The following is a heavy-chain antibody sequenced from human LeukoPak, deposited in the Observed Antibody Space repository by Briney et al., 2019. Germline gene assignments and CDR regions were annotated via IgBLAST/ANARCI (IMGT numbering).Heavy chain of an antibody. D-gene: IGHD3-22*01. V-gene: IGHV4-34*01. CDR3: ARDLSYYYDSSGYPNEYNWFDP. CDR1: GGSFSGYY. Sequence: SETLSLTCAVYGGSFSGYYWSWIRQPPGKGLEWIGEISHSGSTNYNPSLKSRVTISVDTSKNQFSLKLSSVTAADTAVYYCARDLSYYYDSSGYPNEYNWFDPWGQGTLVTVSS. CDR2: ISHSGST. J-gene: IGHJ5*02.